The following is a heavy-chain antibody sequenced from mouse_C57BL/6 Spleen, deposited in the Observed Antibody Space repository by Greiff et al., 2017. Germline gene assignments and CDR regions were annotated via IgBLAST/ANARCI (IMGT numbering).Heavy chain of an antibody. J-gene: IGHJ4*01. CDR2: IWGDGST. V-gene: IGHV2-3*01. D-gene: IGHD4-1*01. CDR1: GFSFTSYG. Sequence: VKLVESGPGLVAPSQSLSITCTVSGFSFTSYGVSWVRQPPGKGLEWLGVIWGDGSTNYHSALISRMGISKANSKSQVFLKLNSLQTDDTATYYCAKRGGTGAMDYWGQGTSVTVSS. CDR3: AKRGGTGAMDY.